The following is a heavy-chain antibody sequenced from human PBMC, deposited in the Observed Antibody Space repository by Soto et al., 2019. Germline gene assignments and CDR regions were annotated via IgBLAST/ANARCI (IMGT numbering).Heavy chain of an antibody. Sequence: SETLSLTCTVSGGSISSYYWSWIRQPPGKGLEWIGYIYYSGSTNYNPSLKSRVTISVDTSKNQFSLKLSSVTAADTAVYYCARHSSGGYVLSDPPADFDYWGQGTLVTVSS. CDR2: IYYSGST. V-gene: IGHV4-59*08. CDR3: ARHSSGGYVLSDPPADFDY. J-gene: IGHJ4*02. CDR1: GGSISSYY. D-gene: IGHD5-12*01.